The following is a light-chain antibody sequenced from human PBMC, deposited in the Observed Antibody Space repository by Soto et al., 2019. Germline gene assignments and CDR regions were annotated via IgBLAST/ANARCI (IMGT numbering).Light chain of an antibody. V-gene: IGLV2-14*04. CDR1: SSDVGGYNY. CDR2: DVS. J-gene: IGLJ1*01. Sequence: TSSDVGGYNYVSWYQQHPGKAPKLMIYDVSNRPSGVSNRFSGSKSGNKASLTISGLQAENEADYYCTSYTSISYAFGPGPKATVL. CDR3: TSYTSISYA.